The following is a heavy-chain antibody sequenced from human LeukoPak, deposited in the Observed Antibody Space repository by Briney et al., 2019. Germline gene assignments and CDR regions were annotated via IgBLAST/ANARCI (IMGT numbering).Heavy chain of an antibody. CDR3: AREGQIRFPPFDC. D-gene: IGHD4-17*01. CDR2: ISTGGTSI. J-gene: IGHJ4*02. V-gene: IGHV3-11*01. CDR1: GFTFSDYY. Sequence: GGSLRLSCAASGFTFSDYYMSWIRQAPGKGLERLSYISTGGTSIYYADSVKGRFTISRDDAKNSLYLQMNSLRAEDTAVYYCAREGQIRFPPFDCWGQGTLVTVSS.